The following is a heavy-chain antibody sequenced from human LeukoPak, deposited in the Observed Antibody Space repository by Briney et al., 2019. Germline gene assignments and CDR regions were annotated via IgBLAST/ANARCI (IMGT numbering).Heavy chain of an antibody. V-gene: IGHV4-30-4*02. CDR2: IYYSGST. D-gene: IGHD3-10*01. CDR3: ARGGGYYYGSGTMNVPSY. Sequence: SDTLSLTCTVSGGSISSGDYYWSWIRQPPGKGLEWLRHIYYSGSTYYSPSLKSRVTMSVDTSRNQFSLKLSSVTAADTAVYYCARGGGYYYGSGTMNVPSYWGQGTLVTVSS. CDR1: GGSISSGDYY. J-gene: IGHJ4*02.